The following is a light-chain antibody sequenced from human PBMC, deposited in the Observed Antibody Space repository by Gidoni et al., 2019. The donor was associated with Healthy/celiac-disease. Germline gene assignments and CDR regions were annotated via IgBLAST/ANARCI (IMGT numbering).Light chain of an antibody. CDR2: WAS. CDR3: QQYYSTPRT. V-gene: IGKV4-1*01. CDR1: QSVLYSSNNKNY. J-gene: IGKJ1*01. Sequence: DLVTTQSSDSLAVSLGERATINCKSSQSVLYSSNNKNYLAWYQQKPGQPPKLLIYWASTREPGVPDRFSGSGSGTDFTLTISSLQAEDVAVYYCQQYYSTPRTFGQGTKVEIK.